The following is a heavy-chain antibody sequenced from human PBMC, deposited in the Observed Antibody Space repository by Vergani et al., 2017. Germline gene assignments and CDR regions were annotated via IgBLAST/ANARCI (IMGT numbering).Heavy chain of an antibody. J-gene: IGHJ4*02. Sequence: QVQLVQSGAEVKKPGSSVKVSCKASGGTFSSYTISWVRQAPGQGLEWMGRIIPILGIANYAQKFQGRVTITADKSTSTAYMELSSLRSEDTAVYYCASGGLRDFYFDNWGQGTLVTVSS. CDR3: ASGGLRDFYFDN. V-gene: IGHV1-69*02. D-gene: IGHD3-16*01. CDR2: IIPILGIA. CDR1: GGTFSSYT.